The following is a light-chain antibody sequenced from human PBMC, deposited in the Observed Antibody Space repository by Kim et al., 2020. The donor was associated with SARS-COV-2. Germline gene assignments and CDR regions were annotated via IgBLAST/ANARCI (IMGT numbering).Light chain of an antibody. Sequence: QGEGATRSYRASQGVGSQFAWEQQKAGQAPGVLIYGAAKRAASIPARFSGRWSGTNFTLTISSLEPEDFAVYFCQQRRFWPVTFGQGTKVDIK. CDR3: QQRRFWPVT. J-gene: IGKJ1*01. CDR1: QGVGSQ. V-gene: IGKV3-11*01. CDR2: GAA.